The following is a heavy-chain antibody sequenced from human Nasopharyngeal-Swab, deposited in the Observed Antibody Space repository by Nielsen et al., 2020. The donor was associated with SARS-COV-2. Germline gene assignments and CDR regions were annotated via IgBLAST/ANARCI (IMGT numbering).Heavy chain of an antibody. Sequence: SLKISCAASGFTYDDYAMHWVRQAPGKGLEWVSGITWNNGPAYTDSVKGRFIISRDNAKNTLILQMNSLRVDDSAIYYCARHGGGWNDAFLDYWGQGTLVTVSS. CDR1: GFTYDDYA. CDR3: ARHGGGWNDAFLDY. J-gene: IGHJ4*02. V-gene: IGHV3-9*01. CDR2: ITWNNGP. D-gene: IGHD1-1*01.